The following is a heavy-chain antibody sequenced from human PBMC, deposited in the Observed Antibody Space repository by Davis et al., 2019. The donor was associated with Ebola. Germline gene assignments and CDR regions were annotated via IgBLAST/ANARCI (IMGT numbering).Heavy chain of an antibody. J-gene: IGHJ3*01. V-gene: IGHV3-30*04. CDR1: GFIFSSDA. CDR2: ISYDGGNK. CDR3: ARKPYTYDAFDV. Sequence: GGSLRLSCAASGFIFSSDAMHWVRQAPGKGLEWVAVISYDGGNKHYSDAVKGRFTISRDNSKNTLFLQMDSLHSEDTAVYFCARKPYTYDAFDVWGQGTMVTVSS. D-gene: IGHD2-2*02.